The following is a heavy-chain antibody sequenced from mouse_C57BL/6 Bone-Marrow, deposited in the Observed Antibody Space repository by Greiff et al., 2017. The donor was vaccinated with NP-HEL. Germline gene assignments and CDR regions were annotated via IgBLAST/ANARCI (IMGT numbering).Heavy chain of an antibody. Sequence: DVMLVESGGGLVQPGGSMKLSCVASGFTFSNYWMNWVRQSPEKGLEWVAQIRLKSDNYATHYAESVKGRFTISRDDSKSSVYLQMNNLRAEDTGIYYCTERVLLRDWGQGTLVTVSA. CDR1: GFTFSNYW. CDR3: TERVLLRD. V-gene: IGHV6-3*01. CDR2: IRLKSDNYAT. D-gene: IGHD1-1*01. J-gene: IGHJ3*01.